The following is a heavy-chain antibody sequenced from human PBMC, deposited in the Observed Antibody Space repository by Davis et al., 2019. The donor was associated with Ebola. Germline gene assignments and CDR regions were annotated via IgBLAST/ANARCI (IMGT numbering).Heavy chain of an antibody. D-gene: IGHD4-17*01. CDR3: ARQTTVTTDFDY. CDR2: IYPGDSDT. V-gene: IGHV5-51*01. J-gene: IGHJ4*02. Sequence: GESLKISCHGSGYSFTRYWIGWVRQMPGKGLEWMGIIYPGDSDTRYSPSFQGQVTISADRSISTAYLQWSSLKASDTAMYYCARQTTVTTDFDYWGQGTLVTVSS. CDR1: GYSFTRYW.